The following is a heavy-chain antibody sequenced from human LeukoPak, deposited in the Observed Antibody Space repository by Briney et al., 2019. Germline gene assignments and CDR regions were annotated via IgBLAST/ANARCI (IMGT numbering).Heavy chain of an antibody. CDR2: IIPILGIA. J-gene: IGHJ4*02. V-gene: IGHV1-69*04. CDR1: GGTFSSYA. CDR3: ARAGIAAAIFDY. Sequence: SVKVSCKASGGTFSSYAISWVRQAPGQGLEWMGRIIPILGIANYGQKFQGRVTITADKSTSTAYMELSSLRSEDTAVYYCARAGIAAAIFDYWGQGTLVTVSS. D-gene: IGHD6-13*01.